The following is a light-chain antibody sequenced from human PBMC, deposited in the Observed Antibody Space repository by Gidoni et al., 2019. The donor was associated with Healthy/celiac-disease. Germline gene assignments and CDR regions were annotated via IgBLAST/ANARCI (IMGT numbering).Light chain of an antibody. J-gene: IGKJ5*01. CDR3: LQYVNLPIT. CDR1: QDISNY. Sequence: DIQMTQSPSSLSASVGDRVTITCQARQDISNYLNWYQQKPGKAPKLLIYDASNLETGVPARFSGSGSGTDFTFTISSLQPEDIAAYYCLQYVNLPITFGQGTRLEIK. CDR2: DAS. V-gene: IGKV1-33*01.